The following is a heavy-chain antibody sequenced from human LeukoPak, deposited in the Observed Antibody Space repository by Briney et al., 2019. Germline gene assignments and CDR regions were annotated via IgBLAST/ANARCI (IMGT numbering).Heavy chain of an antibody. V-gene: IGHV3-64D*06. CDR2: IGPSGTST. J-gene: IGHJ4*02. CDR3: TGSTTGYYSY. Sequence: GGSLRLPCSASGFSFSAYAMHWVRQAPGRGLEYVSAIGPSGTSTYFADSVKGRFTISRDNSKNTVYLQMSSLRTEDTAVYFRTGSTTGYYSYWGQGTLVTVSS. CDR1: GFSFSAYA. D-gene: IGHD3-9*01.